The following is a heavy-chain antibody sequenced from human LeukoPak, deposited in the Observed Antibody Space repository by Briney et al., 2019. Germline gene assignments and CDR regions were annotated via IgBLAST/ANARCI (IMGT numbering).Heavy chain of an antibody. V-gene: IGHV3-23*01. J-gene: IGHJ4*02. CDR3: ASGYSVQHYFDY. D-gene: IGHD2-21*01. CDR1: GFTFSDYA. CDR2: ISGSGDRT. Sequence: GGSLRLSCAASGFTFSDYAMSWVRQAPGKGPEWISVISGSGDRTYYADSVKGRFTISRDISKNTLYLQMSSLRAEDTAVYYCASGYSVQHYFDYWGQGTLGTVSS.